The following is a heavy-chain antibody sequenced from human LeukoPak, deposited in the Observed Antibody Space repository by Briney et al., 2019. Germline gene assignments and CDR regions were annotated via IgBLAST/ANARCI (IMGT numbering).Heavy chain of an antibody. J-gene: IGHJ4*02. CDR3: AREITMVRGVIDAIDY. V-gene: IGHV3-23*01. CDR2: ISGSGAST. Sequence: QAGGSLRLSCAASGFTFSTYVMNWVRQAPGKGLEWVSSISGSGASTYNADSVKGRFTISRDNSKNTVYLQMNSLRAEDTAVYYCAREITMVRGVIDAIDYWGQGTLVTVSS. D-gene: IGHD3-10*01. CDR1: GFTFSTYV.